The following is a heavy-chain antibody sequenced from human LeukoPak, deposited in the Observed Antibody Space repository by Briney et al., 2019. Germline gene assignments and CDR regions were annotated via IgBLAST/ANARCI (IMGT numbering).Heavy chain of an antibody. Sequence: SETLSLTCTVSGGSISSYYWSWIRQPPGKGLEWIGYIYYSGSTNYNPSLKSRVTISVDTSKNQFSLKLSSVTAADTAVYYCARVVPPGGLIDYWGQGTLVTVSS. CDR2: IYYSGST. V-gene: IGHV4-59*01. D-gene: IGHD3-16*01. J-gene: IGHJ4*02. CDR3: ARVVPPGGLIDY. CDR1: GGSISSYY.